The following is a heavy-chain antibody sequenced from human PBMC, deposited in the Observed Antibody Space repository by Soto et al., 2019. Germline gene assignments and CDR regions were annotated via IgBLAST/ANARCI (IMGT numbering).Heavy chain of an antibody. Sequence: EVQLVESAGGLVQRGGSLRLSCAASGFTFNYYWMHWVRQAPGQGLVWVSHIHSDGSTTTYADSVKGRFTSSRDNAKNTLYLQMNILRAEDTAVYYCVMGYKGGFDLWGQGTTVTVSS. CDR3: VMGYKGGFDL. D-gene: IGHD5-18*01. J-gene: IGHJ3*01. CDR1: GFTFNYYW. V-gene: IGHV3-74*01. CDR2: IHSDGSTT.